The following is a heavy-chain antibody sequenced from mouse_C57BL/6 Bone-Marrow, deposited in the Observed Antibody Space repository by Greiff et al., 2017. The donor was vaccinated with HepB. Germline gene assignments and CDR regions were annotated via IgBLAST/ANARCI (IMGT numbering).Heavy chain of an antibody. Sequence: EVQLQESGPGLVKPSQSLSLTCSVTGYSITSGYYWNWIRQFPGNKLEWMGYISYDGSNNYNPSLKNRISITRDTSKNQFFLKLNSVTTEDTATYDCARDKDYGSWYFDVWGTGTTVTVSS. V-gene: IGHV3-6*01. D-gene: IGHD1-1*01. CDR2: ISYDGSN. CDR3: ARDKDYGSWYFDV. J-gene: IGHJ1*03. CDR1: GYSITSGYY.